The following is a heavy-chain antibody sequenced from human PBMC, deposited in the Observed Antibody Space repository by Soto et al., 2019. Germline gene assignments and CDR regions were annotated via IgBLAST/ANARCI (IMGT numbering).Heavy chain of an antibody. J-gene: IGHJ5*02. D-gene: IGHD6-6*01. CDR3: AKGAIAARAGKWFDT. CDR2: MSGSGGRT. CDR1: GLAFAPYA. Sequence: GGSLRLSCAASGLAFAPYAMNWVRQAPGQGLEWVSGMSGSGGRTYYADSVKGRFTISRDNSKNTLYLQMNSLRAEDTPLHYCAKGAIAARAGKWFDTWGQGTLVTVSS. V-gene: IGHV3-23*01.